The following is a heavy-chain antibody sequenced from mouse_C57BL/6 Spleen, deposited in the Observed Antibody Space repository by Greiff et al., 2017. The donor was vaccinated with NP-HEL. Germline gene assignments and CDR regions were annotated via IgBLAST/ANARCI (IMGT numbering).Heavy chain of an antibody. V-gene: IGHV14-4*01. CDR2: IDPENGDT. CDR3: TTPYYYGGSLFAY. D-gene: IGHD1-1*01. J-gene: IGHJ3*01. CDR1: GFNIKDDY. Sequence: EVQLQQSGAELVRPGASVKLSCTASGFNIKDDYMHWVKQRPEQGLEWIGWIDPENGDTEYASKFQGKATITADTSSNTAYLQLSSLTSEDTAVYYCTTPYYYGGSLFAYWGQGTLVTVSA.